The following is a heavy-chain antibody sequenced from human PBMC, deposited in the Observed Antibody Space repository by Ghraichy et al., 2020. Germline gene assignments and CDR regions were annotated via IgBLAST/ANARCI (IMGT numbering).Heavy chain of an antibody. D-gene: IGHD6-13*01. CDR1: GGSISSYY. V-gene: IGHV4-59*01. Sequence: SETLSLTCTVSGGSISSYYWSWIRQPPGKGLEWIGYIYYSGSTNYNPSLKSRVTISVDTSKNQFSLKLSSVTAADTAVYYCARVRPPYSSSWDGFDYWGQGTLVTVSS. CDR3: ARVRPPYSSSWDGFDY. J-gene: IGHJ4*02. CDR2: IYYSGST.